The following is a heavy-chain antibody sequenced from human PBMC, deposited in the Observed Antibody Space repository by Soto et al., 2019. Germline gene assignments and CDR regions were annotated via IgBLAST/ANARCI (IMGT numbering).Heavy chain of an antibody. J-gene: IGHJ3*02. D-gene: IGHD6-25*01. V-gene: IGHV3-9*01. CDR1: GFTFDDYA. CDR2: ISWNSGSI. Sequence: EVQLVESGGGLVQPGRSLRLSCAASGFTFDDYAMHWVRQAPGKGLEWVSGISWNSGSIGYSDSVKGRFTISRDNAKNSLYLQMNSLRAEDTALYYCAKDTAGACDIWGQGTMVTVSS. CDR3: AKDTAGACDI.